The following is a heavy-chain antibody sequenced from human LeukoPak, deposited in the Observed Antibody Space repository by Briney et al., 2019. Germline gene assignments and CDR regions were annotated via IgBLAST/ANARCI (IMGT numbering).Heavy chain of an antibody. V-gene: IGHV5-51*01. Sequence: GESLRISCKTSGYTFTAYWIAWVRQMPGKGLEWMGIIYPSDSDTRYSPSFQGQVTISADKSISTAYLQWSSLKASGTAMYYCARQDGYALYYFDYWGQGTLVTVSS. J-gene: IGHJ4*02. D-gene: IGHD5-24*01. CDR2: IYPSDSDT. CDR1: GYTFTAYW. CDR3: ARQDGYALYYFDY.